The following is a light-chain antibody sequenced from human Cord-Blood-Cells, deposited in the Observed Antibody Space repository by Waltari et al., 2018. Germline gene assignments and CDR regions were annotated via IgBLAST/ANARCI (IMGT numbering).Light chain of an antibody. Sequence: QSVLTQPPSASGTPGQRVTVSWSVRSSNIGSTYVYWYQQLPGTAPKLLIYRNNQRPSGVPDRFSGSNSGTSASLAISGLRSEDEADYYCAAWDDSLSGVVFGGGTKLTVL. J-gene: IGLJ2*01. CDR1: SSNIGSTY. CDR2: RNN. CDR3: AAWDDSLSGVV. V-gene: IGLV1-47*01.